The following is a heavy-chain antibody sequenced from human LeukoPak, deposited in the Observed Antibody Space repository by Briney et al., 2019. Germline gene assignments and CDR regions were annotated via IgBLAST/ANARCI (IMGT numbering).Heavy chain of an antibody. CDR2: ISSSGSTI. Sequence: GGSLRLSCAASGFTFSSYEMNWVRQAPGKGLEWVSYISSSGSTIYYADSVKGRFTISRDNAKNSLYLQMNSLRAEDTAVYYCARSPPGVAAAEYFDYWGQGTLVSVSS. CDR3: ARSPPGVAAAEYFDY. D-gene: IGHD6-13*01. CDR1: GFTFSSYE. V-gene: IGHV3-48*03. J-gene: IGHJ4*02.